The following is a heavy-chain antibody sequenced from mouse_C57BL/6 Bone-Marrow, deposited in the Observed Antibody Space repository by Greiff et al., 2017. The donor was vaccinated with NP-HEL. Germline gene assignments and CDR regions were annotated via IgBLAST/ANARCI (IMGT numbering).Heavy chain of an antibody. CDR2: IDPETGGT. D-gene: IGHD4-1*01. Sequence: VKLMESGAELVRPGASVTLSCKASGYTFTDYEMHWVKQTPVHGLEWIGAIDPETGGTAYNQKFKGKAILTADKSSSTAYMELRSLTSEDSAVYYCTRWDVDYWGQGTTLTVSS. CDR3: TRWDVDY. CDR1: GYTFTDYE. V-gene: IGHV1-15*01. J-gene: IGHJ2*01.